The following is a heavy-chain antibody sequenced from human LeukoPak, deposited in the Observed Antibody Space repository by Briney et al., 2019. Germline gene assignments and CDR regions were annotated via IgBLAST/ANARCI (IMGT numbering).Heavy chain of an antibody. CDR1: GYTFTSYY. D-gene: IGHD3-3*01. CDR2: INPSGGST. Sequence: GASVKVSCKASGYTFTSYYMHWVRQAPGQGLEWMGIINPSGGSTSYAQKFQGRVTMTRDTSTSTVYMELSSLRSEDTAVYYCARDPNRITIFGVVSHDLDYWGQGTLVTVSS. CDR3: ARDPNRITIFGVVSHDLDY. J-gene: IGHJ4*02. V-gene: IGHV1-46*01.